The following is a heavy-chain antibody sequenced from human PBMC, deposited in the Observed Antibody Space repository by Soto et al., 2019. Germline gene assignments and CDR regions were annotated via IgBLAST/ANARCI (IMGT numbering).Heavy chain of an antibody. D-gene: IGHD1-26*01. V-gene: IGHV4-39*01. Sequence: PSETLSLTCTVSGDSVSSTNYYWGWIRQPPGKGLEWIGSVYYGGSTYYKPSLNSRVMISVDRSKNQLSLKLTSVTAVDSGVYYCARPKFSATYDSWGQGTLVTVSS. CDR2: VYYGGST. CDR3: ARPKFSATYDS. CDR1: GDSVSSTNYY. J-gene: IGHJ5*01.